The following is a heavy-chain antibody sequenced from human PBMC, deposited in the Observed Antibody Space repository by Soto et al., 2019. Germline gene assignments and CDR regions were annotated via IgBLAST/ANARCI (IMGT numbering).Heavy chain of an antibody. CDR1: GGSITIHY. V-gene: IGHV4-59*08. CDR3: ARQEFEQLHGLVDV. J-gene: IGHJ6*02. CDR2: IHHSGST. D-gene: IGHD3-10*01. Sequence: SETLSLTCSVSGGSITIHYCSWFRQPPGKGLEWIGYIHHSGSTSYNPSLKSRVTMSVDTSKNHFSLKVNSVTAADTALYYCARQEFEQLHGLVDVWGPGTTVTVSS.